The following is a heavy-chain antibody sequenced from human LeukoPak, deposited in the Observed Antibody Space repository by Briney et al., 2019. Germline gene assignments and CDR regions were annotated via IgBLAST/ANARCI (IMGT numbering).Heavy chain of an antibody. J-gene: IGHJ4*02. V-gene: IGHV3-21*05. CDR1: GFTFSSYT. CDR3: ARSSGWYG. Sequence: PGGSLRLSCAASGFTFSSYTMNWVRQAPGQGLEWVSYISSSSSSIFYADSVKGRFTISRDNAKNSLYLQMNSLRAEDTAVYYCARSSGWYGWGQGTLVTVSS. CDR2: ISSSSSSI. D-gene: IGHD6-19*01.